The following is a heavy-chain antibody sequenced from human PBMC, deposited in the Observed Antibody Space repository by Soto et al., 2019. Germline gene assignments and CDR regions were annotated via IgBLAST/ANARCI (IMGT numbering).Heavy chain of an antibody. V-gene: IGHV1-18*01. Sequence: ASVKVSCKASGYTFNTYGMSWVRQAPGQGLDWMGWISTYNGNTKYAERLQGRVAMTTDTTTSTAYMEVRNLRSDDTAVYYCARWGYSSGWDDAFDIWGQGTMVTVSS. D-gene: IGHD6-19*01. J-gene: IGHJ3*02. CDR3: ARWGYSSGWDDAFDI. CDR1: GYTFNTYG. CDR2: ISTYNGNT.